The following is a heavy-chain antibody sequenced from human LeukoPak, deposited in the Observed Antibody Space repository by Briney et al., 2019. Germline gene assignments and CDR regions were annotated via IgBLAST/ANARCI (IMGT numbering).Heavy chain of an antibody. D-gene: IGHD3-22*01. CDR2: FDPDDGET. J-gene: IGHJ1*01. CDR3: AGDYYESSDSWFGH. Sequence: ASETLSCKVSGYTLTDLSIHWVRQAPGKGLEWMGGFDPDDGETINAQKFQSRVTMTGDTSTDTAYMELSSLRSEDTAVYYCAGDYYESSDSWFGHWGQGTRVTVSS. V-gene: IGHV1-24*01. CDR1: GYTLTDLS.